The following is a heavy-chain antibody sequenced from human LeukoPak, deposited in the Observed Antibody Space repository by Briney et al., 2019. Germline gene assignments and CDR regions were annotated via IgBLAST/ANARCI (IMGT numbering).Heavy chain of an antibody. V-gene: IGHV3-23*01. CDR2: ISGSGGST. CDR1: GFTFSSYA. J-gene: IGHJ4*02. CDR3: AKDTYSSSWSPLFDY. Sequence: GGSLRLSCAASGFTFSSYAMSWVRQAPGKGLEWVSAISGSGGSTYYADSVKGRFTISRDNSKNTLYLQMNSLRAEDTAVYYCAKDTYSSSWSPLFDYWGQGTLVTASS. D-gene: IGHD6-13*01.